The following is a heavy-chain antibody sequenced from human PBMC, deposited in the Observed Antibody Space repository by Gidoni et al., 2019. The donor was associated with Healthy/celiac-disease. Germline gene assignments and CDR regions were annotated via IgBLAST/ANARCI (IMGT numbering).Heavy chain of an antibody. CDR1: GYTFTSYY. D-gene: IGHD2-2*01. Sequence: QVQLLQSGAEVKKPGASVKVSCKASGYTFTSYYMHWVRQAPGQGLEWMRIINPSGGSTSYAQKFQGRVTMTRDTSTSTVYMELSSLRSEDTAVYYCARDYFWGSSTARTGMDVWGQGTTVTVSS. CDR3: ARDYFWGSSTARTGMDV. V-gene: IGHV1-46*01. J-gene: IGHJ6*02. CDR2: INPSGGST.